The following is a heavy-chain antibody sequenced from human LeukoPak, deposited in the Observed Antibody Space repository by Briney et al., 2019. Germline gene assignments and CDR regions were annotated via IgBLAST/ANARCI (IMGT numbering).Heavy chain of an antibody. CDR3: ARDPYSSTWTGNWFDP. D-gene: IGHD6-13*01. CDR2: INPSGGIT. Sequence: GASVKVSCKASGYTFTTYHMHWVRQAPGQGLEWMGMINPSGGITSYAQRFRGRVTMTRDTSTSTVYMDLSSLRSEDTAVYYCARDPYSSTWTGNWFDPWGQGTLVTVSS. CDR1: GYTFTTYH. V-gene: IGHV1-46*01. J-gene: IGHJ5*02.